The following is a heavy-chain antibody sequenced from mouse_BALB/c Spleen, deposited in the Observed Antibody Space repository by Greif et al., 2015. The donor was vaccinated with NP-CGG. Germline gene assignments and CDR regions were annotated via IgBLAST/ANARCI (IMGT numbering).Heavy chain of an antibody. D-gene: IGHD1-1*02. CDR3: TYGHWYFDV. Sequence: VQLKESGGGLVQPGGSMKLSCVASGFTFSSYWMSWVRQSPEKGLEWVAEIRLKSDNYATHYAESVKGKFTISRDDSKSRLYLQMNSLRAEDTGIYYCTYGHWYFDVWGAGTTVTVSS. CDR2: IRLKSDNYAT. J-gene: IGHJ1*01. V-gene: IGHV6-6*02. CDR1: GFTFSSYW.